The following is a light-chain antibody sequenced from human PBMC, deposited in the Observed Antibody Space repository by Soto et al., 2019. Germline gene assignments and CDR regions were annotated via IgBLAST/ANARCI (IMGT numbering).Light chain of an antibody. CDR2: GAS. V-gene: IGKV3-20*01. CDR1: QSLRSSY. Sequence: EIVLTQSPGTLSLSPGERATLSCRASQSLRSSYLGWYQQRPGQPPRLLIYGASSRATGIPDRFSGSGSGTDFTLTISRLEPEDFAVYYCHQYGGSPPETFGRGTKVDIK. J-gene: IGKJ1*01. CDR3: HQYGGSPPET.